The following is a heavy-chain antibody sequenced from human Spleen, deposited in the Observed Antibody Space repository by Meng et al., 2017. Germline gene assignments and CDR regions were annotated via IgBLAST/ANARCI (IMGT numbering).Heavy chain of an antibody. Sequence: QLQLQESGPGLVKPSETLSLTCTVSGGPISSSGHYWGWIRQPPGKGLEWIGSIGHSGITYHTPSLKSRVTVSIDTSKSQFSLKLTSVTAADTAVYYCGRITGYSCDYWGQGTLVTVSS. J-gene: IGHJ4*02. CDR2: IGHSGIT. D-gene: IGHD3-16*01. V-gene: IGHV4-39*01. CDR3: GRITGYSCDY. CDR1: GGPISSSGHY.